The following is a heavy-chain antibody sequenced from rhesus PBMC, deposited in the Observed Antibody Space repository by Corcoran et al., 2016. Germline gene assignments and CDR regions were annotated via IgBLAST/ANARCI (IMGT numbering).Heavy chain of an antibody. J-gene: IGHJ4*01. Sequence: QLQLQESGPGLVKPSETLSLTCAVSGYSISRGYGWSWIRQTPGKGLEWIGYIPYRGSTSYNPSRKSRVTMSRDTSKNQFSLKRSSGTAADTAVYYCARALMYYYSGSRTCFDYWGQGVLVTVSS. CDR1: GYSISRGYG. V-gene: IGHV4-122*02. CDR2: IPYRGST. CDR3: ARALMYYYSGSRTCFDY. D-gene: IGHD3-16*01.